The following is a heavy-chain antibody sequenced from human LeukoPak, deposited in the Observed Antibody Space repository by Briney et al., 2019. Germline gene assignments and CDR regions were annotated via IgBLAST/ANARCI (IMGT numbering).Heavy chain of an antibody. V-gene: IGHV3-30*03. CDR2: ISYDGSSE. J-gene: IGHJ4*02. Sequence: GRSLRLSCAASGFTFSSFDMHWVRQAPGKGLEWVAVISYDGSSEYYADSVQGRFIISRDNSKNTLFLQMNSLRPEDTAVYYCARVNCSSTSCHFDYWGQGTLVTVSS. CDR3: ARVNCSSTSCHFDY. D-gene: IGHD2-2*01. CDR1: GFTFSSFD.